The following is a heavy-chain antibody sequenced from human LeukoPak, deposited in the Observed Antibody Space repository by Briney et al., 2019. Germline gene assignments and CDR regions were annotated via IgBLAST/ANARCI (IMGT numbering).Heavy chain of an antibody. CDR2: ISGSGGST. D-gene: IGHD6-6*01. J-gene: IGHJ4*02. Sequence: PGGSLRLSCAASGFTFSSYAMSWVRQASGKGPEWVSAISGSGGSTYYADSVKGRFTISRDNSKNTLYLQMNSLRAEDTAVYYCAKDFFDSSSLRPYYYFDYWGQGTLVTVSS. CDR1: GFTFSSYA. V-gene: IGHV3-23*01. CDR3: AKDFFDSSSLRPYYYFDY.